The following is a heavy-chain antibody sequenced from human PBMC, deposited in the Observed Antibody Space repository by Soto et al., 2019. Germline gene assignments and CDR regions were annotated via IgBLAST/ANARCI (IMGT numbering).Heavy chain of an antibody. CDR2: IYHSGST. Sequence: PSETLSLTCAVSGGSISSGCYSWSWIRQPPGKGLEWIGYIYHSGSTYYNPSLKSRVTISVDRSKNQFSLKLSSVTAADTAVYYCAREGSHDNSNLYGMDVWGQGTTVTVSS. CDR3: AREGSHDNSNLYGMDV. J-gene: IGHJ6*02. D-gene: IGHD1-26*01. V-gene: IGHV4-30-2*01. CDR1: GGSISSGCYS.